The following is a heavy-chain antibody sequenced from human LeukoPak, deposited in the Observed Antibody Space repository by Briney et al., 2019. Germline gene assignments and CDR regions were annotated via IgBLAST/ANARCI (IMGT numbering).Heavy chain of an antibody. V-gene: IGHV3-23*01. D-gene: IGHD6-13*01. CDR3: AKVEGWSSSWYPDYYYMDV. Sequence: GGSLRLSCAASGFTFSSYGMSWVRQAPGKGLEWVSAISGSGGSTYYADSVKGRFTISRDNSKNTLYLQMNSLRAEDTAVYYCAKVEGWSSSWYPDYYYMDVWGKGTTVTISS. CDR2: ISGSGGST. CDR1: GFTFSSYG. J-gene: IGHJ6*03.